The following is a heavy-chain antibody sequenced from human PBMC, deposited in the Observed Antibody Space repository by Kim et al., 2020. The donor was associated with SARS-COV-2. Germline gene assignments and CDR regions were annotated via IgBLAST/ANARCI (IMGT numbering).Heavy chain of an antibody. CDR3: ARMGYSSSWYD. CDR2: T. V-gene: IGHV4-4*09. J-gene: IGHJ4*02. Sequence: THSNTPLKSRVPISVDTSKNQFSLTLSSVTAADTAVYYCARMGYSSSWYDWGQGTLVTVSS. D-gene: IGHD6-13*01.